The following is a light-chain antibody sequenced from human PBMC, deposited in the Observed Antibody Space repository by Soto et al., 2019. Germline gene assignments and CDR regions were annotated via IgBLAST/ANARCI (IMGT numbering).Light chain of an antibody. V-gene: IGKV3D-15*01. CDR3: QQYNNWPLT. CDR1: QSVDND. CDR2: DAS. Sequence: EIVMTQSPATLSVSPGDRATLSCRASQSVDNDLAWYQHKPAQPPRLLIYDASTRATGIPARFSGSQSGKEFTLTISSLLSEDVAVYSCQQYNNWPLTFGGGTKVEIK. J-gene: IGKJ4*01.